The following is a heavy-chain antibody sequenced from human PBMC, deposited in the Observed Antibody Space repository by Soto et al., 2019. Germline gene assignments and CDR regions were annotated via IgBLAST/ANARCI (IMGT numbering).Heavy chain of an antibody. CDR2: IYYSGST. Sequence: QLQLQESGPGLVKPSETLSLTCTVSGGSISSSSYYWGWIRQPPGKGLEWIGSIYYSGSTYYNPYLMRRVTLSVDTSKNQFSLKLSSVTAADPAVYYCARHVRTQRAIAAAWYFDLWGRGTLVTVSS. CDR3: ARHVRTQRAIAAAWYFDL. D-gene: IGHD6-13*01. J-gene: IGHJ2*01. V-gene: IGHV4-39*01. CDR1: GGSISSSSYY.